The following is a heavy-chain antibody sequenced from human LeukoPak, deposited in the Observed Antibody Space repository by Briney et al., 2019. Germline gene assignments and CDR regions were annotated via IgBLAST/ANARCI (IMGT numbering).Heavy chain of an antibody. CDR2: INPNSGGT. D-gene: IGHD4-23*01. CDR3: ARRDVRFTVDFDY. CDR1: GYTFTGYY. V-gene: IGHV1-2*02. Sequence: AASVKVSCKASGYTFTGYYMHWVRQAPGQGLEWMGWINPNSGGTNYAQKFQGRVTMTRDTSISTAYMELSRLRSDDTAVYYCARRDVRFTVDFDYWGQGTLVTVSS. J-gene: IGHJ4*02.